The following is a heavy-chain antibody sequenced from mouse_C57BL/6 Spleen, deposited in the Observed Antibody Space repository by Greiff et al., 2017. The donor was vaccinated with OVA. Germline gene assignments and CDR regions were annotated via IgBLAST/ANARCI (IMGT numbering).Heavy chain of an antibody. J-gene: IGHJ2*01. CDR2: IDPSDSYT. CDR1: GYTFTSYW. D-gene: IGHD3-2*01. Sequence: QVQLQQPGAELVKPGASVKLSCKASGYTFTSYWMQWVKQRPGQGLEWIGEIDPSDSYTNYNQKFKGKATLTVDTSSSTAYMQLSSLTSEDSAGYYCAIRQLDYWGQGTTLTVSS. V-gene: IGHV1-50*01. CDR3: AIRQLDY.